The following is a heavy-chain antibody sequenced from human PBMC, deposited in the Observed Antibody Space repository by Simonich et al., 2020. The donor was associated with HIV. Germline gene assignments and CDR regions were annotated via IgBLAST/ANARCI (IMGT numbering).Heavy chain of an antibody. CDR1: GGTFSSFA. CDR2: IIPSFGTA. CDR3: ARKGGGRGVYYFDY. D-gene: IGHD3-10*01. V-gene: IGHV1-69*13. Sequence: QVQLVQSGAEVKKPGSSVKVSCKASGGTFSSFAISWVRQAPGLGLGWVGCIIPSFGTANYAQMFQGRFTITADESTSTAYMELSSLRSEDTGIYYCARKGGGRGVYYFDYWGQGTLVTVSS. J-gene: IGHJ4*02.